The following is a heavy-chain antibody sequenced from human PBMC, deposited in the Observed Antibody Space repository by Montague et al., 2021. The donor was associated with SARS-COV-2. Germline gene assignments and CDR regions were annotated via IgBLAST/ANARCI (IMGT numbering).Heavy chain of an antibody. CDR3: ARDGYSSGWNGLHWFDP. D-gene: IGHD6-25*01. CDR2: IYTSGST. V-gene: IGHV4-61*02. Sequence: TLSLTCTVSIGSIGSGSYYWSWIRQPAGKGLEWIGRIYTSGSTNYNPSLKSRVTISVDTSKDQFSLKLSSVTAADTAVYYWARDGYSSGWNGLHWFDPWGQGTLVTVSS. J-gene: IGHJ5*02. CDR1: IGSIGSGSYY.